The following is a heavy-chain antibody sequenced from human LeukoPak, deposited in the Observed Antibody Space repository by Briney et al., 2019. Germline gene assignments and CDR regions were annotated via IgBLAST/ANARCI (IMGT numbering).Heavy chain of an antibody. D-gene: IGHD2-2*01. J-gene: IGHJ4*02. V-gene: IGHV1-18*01. CDR1: AYTFTRNG. Sequence: GASVKVSCKASAYTFTRNGISWVRQAPGQGLEWMGQISSYNGNTNYAQNFQGRVIMTTDTSTSTAYMELSSLRSEDTAVYYCARDRGGYCSSTSCYAYYFDYWGQGTLVTVSS. CDR2: ISSYNGNT. CDR3: ARDRGGYCSSTSCYAYYFDY.